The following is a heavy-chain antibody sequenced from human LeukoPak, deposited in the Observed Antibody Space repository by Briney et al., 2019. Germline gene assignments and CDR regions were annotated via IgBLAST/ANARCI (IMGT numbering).Heavy chain of an antibody. D-gene: IGHD6-19*01. CDR1: GYTFTSYG. CDR3: ARTLYSSGWSVNGWSDP. J-gene: IGHJ5*02. Sequence: ASVKVSCKASGYTFTSYGISWVRQAPGQGLEWMGWISAYNGNTNYAQKLQGRVTMTTDTSTSTAYMELRSLRSDDTAVYYCARTLYSSGWSVNGWSDPWGQGTLVTVSS. CDR2: ISAYNGNT. V-gene: IGHV1-18*01.